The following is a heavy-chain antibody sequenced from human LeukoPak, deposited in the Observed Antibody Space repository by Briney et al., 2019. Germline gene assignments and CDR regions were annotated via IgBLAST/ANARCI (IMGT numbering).Heavy chain of an antibody. D-gene: IGHD3-10*01. Sequence: GGSLRLSCAASVFTVSSNYMSWVRQAPGKGLEWVSVIYSGGNTYYADSVEGRFTISRDNSKNTLYLQMNSLRAEDTAVYYCARVGGPLVRGVIDYWGQGTLVTVSS. V-gene: IGHV3-66*01. CDR2: IYSGGNT. CDR3: ARVGGPLVRGVIDY. CDR1: VFTVSSNY. J-gene: IGHJ4*02.